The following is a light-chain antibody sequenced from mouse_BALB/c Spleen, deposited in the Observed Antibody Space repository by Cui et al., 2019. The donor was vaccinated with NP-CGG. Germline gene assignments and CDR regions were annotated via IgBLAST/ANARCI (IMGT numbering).Light chain of an antibody. CDR1: TGAVTTSNY. CDR3: ALWYSNHWV. V-gene: IGLV1*01. Sequence: QAVVTQESALTTSPGETVTLTRRSSTGAVTTSNYANWVEEKPDHLFTGLIGGTKNRAPGVPARFSGSLIEDKAALTITGAQTEDEAIYFCALWYSNHWVFGGGTKLIVL. J-gene: IGLJ1*01. CDR2: GTK.